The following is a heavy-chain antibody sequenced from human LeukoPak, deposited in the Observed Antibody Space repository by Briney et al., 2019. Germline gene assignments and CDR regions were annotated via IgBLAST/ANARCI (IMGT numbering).Heavy chain of an antibody. D-gene: IGHD3-9*01. Sequence: GGSLRLSCAASGFTFSNVWMNWVRQAPGKGLEWVGRIKSKTDGGTTHYAAPVQGRFTISRDDSKNTLFLQMNSLRTGDTAVYYCTSLHISTGSGRDDVFDIWGQGTMVTVSS. CDR3: TSLHISTGSGRDDVFDI. CDR2: IKSKTDGGTT. J-gene: IGHJ3*02. V-gene: IGHV3-15*01. CDR1: GFTFSNVW.